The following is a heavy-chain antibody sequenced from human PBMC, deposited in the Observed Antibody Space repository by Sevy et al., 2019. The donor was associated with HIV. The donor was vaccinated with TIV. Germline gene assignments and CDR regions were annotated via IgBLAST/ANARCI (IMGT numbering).Heavy chain of an antibody. CDR2: ISESGGST. D-gene: IGHD4-17*01. CDR1: GFTFSSYA. Sequence: GGSLRLSCAASGFTFSSYAMSWVRQAPGKGLEWVSSISESGGSTYYADSVKGRFTISRDSSKNTLYLQMNSLKTEDTAVYYCTQAQGYRDLQDGMDVWGQGTTVTVSS. J-gene: IGHJ6*02. V-gene: IGHV3-23*01. CDR3: TQAQGYRDLQDGMDV.